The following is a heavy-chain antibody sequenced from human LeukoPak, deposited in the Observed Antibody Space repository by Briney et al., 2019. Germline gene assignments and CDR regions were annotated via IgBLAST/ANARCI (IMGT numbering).Heavy chain of an antibody. CDR1: GGSISSYY. Sequence: PSETLSLTCTVSGGSISSYYWSWIRQPPGKGLEWIGYIYYSGSTDYNPSLKSRVTISVDTSKNQFSLKLSSVTAADTAVYYYASSGIVGATMGFDYWGQGTLVTVSS. CDR3: ASSGIVGATMGFDY. V-gene: IGHV4-59*01. J-gene: IGHJ4*02. CDR2: IYYSGST. D-gene: IGHD1-26*01.